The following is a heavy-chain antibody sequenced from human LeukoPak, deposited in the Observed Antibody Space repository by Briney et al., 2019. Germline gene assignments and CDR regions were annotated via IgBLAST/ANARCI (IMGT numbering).Heavy chain of an antibody. V-gene: IGHV1-69*13. Sequence: ASVKVSCKASGGTFSRYAISWVRQAPGQGLEWMGRIIPFGTANYAQKFQGRVTITPDECTSTAYMELSSLKSEDTAVYYCARIGSYSGEGAFYIWGQGGMVTVSS. CDR3: ARIGSYSGEGAFYI. D-gene: IGHD1-26*01. CDR2: IIPFGTA. J-gene: IGHJ3*02. CDR1: GGTFSRYA.